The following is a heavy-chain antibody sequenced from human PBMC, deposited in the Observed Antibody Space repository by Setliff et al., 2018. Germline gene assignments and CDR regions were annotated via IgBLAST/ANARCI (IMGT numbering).Heavy chain of an antibody. V-gene: IGHV3-20*04. Sequence: GGSLRLSCAASGFTFDDYGMIWLRQVPGKGLEYVSTINWSGVNTAYADSVEGRFTISRDNAKNSLYLQMNSLRAEDTALYYCARQSRTGAFDIWGQGTMVTVS. J-gene: IGHJ3*02. CDR2: INWSGVNT. CDR3: ARQSRTGAFDI. CDR1: GFTFDDYG.